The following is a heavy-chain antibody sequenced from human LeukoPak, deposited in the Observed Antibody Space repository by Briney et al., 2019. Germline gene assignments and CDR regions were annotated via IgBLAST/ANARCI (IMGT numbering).Heavy chain of an antibody. CDR3: ARDRTRRGYSSGWYHES. J-gene: IGHJ5*02. Sequence: ASVKVSCKASGYTFTGYYMHWVRQAPGQGLEWMGWINPNSGGTNYAQKFQGRVTMTRDTSISTAYMELSRLRSDDTAVYYCARDRTRRGYSSGWYHESWGQGPLVTV. CDR2: INPNSGGT. D-gene: IGHD6-19*01. CDR1: GYTFTGYY. V-gene: IGHV1-2*02.